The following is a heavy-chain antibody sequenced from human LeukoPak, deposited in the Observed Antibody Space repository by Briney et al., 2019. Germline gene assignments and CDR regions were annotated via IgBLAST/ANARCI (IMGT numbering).Heavy chain of an antibody. J-gene: IGHJ4*02. CDR1: GYTFTSYG. CDR3: ARAPGQYSSSSGVDY. CDR2: ISAYNGNT. Sequence: ASVKVSCKASGYTFTSYGISWVRQAPGQGLEWMGWISAYNGNTNYAQKLQGRVTMTTDTSTSTAYMELRSLRSDDTAVYYCARAPGQYSSSSGVDYWGQGTLVTVSS. D-gene: IGHD6-6*01. V-gene: IGHV1-18*01.